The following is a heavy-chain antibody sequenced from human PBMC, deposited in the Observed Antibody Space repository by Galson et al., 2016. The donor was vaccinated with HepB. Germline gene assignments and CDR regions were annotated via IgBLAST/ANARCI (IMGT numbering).Heavy chain of an antibody. Sequence: SLRLSCAASGFIFSDYGMNWVRQAPGKGLEWVSSISSSSSYIYYADSVKGRLTISRDNAKNSLHLQMNSLRAEDTAVYYCARITYDSSGYYPDSWGQGTLVTVSS. CDR1: GFIFSDYG. D-gene: IGHD3-22*01. CDR2: ISSSSSYI. J-gene: IGHJ4*02. CDR3: ARITYDSSGYYPDS. V-gene: IGHV3-21*01.